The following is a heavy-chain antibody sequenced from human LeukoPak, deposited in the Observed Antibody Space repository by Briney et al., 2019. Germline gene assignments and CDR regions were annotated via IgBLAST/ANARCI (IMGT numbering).Heavy chain of an antibody. V-gene: IGHV4-39*07. D-gene: IGHD3-10*01. CDR2: IYHSGST. Sequence: PSETLSLTCTVSGGSISSNGHYWGWIRRPPGKGLEWIGHIYHSGSTYYNASLKSRVTISVDTSKHQFSLRLTSVTAADTAVYYCATDRSVTMVVDYWGQGTLVTVSS. CDR1: GGSISSNGHY. CDR3: ATDRSVTMVVDY. J-gene: IGHJ4*02.